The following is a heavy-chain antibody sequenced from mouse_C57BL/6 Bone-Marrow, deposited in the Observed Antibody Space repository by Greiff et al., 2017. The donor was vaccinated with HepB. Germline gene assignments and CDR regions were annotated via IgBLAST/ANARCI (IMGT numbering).Heavy chain of an antibody. CDR1: GYTFTDHE. Sequence: VKLQESGAELVRPGASVTLSCKASGYTFTDHEMHWVKQTPVHGLEWIGAIDPETGGTAYNQKFKGKAILTADKSSSTAYMELRSLTSEDSAVYYCTRGYYGSRNYWGQGTTLTVSA. V-gene: IGHV1-15*01. D-gene: IGHD1-1*01. J-gene: IGHJ2*01. CDR2: IDPETGGT. CDR3: TRGYYGSRNY.